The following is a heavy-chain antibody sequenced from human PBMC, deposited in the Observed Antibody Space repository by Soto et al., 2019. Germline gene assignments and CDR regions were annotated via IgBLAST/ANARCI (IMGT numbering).Heavy chain of an antibody. CDR3: ARAYFDWLLAPYFDY. J-gene: IGHJ4*02. D-gene: IGHD3-9*01. CDR2: IYNSGST. Sequence: AETLSLTCPVPGYSISSYYWSCIPQPPGKGLEWIGYIYNSGSTNYNPSLKSRVTISVDTSKNQVSLKLSSVTAADTAVYYCARAYFDWLLAPYFDYWGQGTLVTVSS. CDR1: GYSISSYY. V-gene: IGHV4-59*01.